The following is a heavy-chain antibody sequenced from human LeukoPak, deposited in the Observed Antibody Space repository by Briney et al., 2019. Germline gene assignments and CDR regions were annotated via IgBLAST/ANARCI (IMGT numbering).Heavy chain of an antibody. CDR1: GYSISSGYY. CDR3: ARAKVGATVCFDY. D-gene: IGHD1-26*01. V-gene: IGHV4-38-2*01. J-gene: IGHJ4*02. Sequence: NPSETLSLTCAVSGYSISSGYYWGWIRQPPGKGLEWIGSIYHSGSTYYNPSLKSRVTISVDTSKNQFSLKLSSVTAADTAVYYCARAKVGATVCFDYWGQGTLVTVSS. CDR2: IYHSGST.